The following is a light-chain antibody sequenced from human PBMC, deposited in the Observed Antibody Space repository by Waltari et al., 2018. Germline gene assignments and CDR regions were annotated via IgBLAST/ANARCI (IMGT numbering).Light chain of an antibody. CDR1: SSDVGFYDF. Sequence: QSALTQPASVSGSPGQSITISCTGTSSDVGFYDFVSWFQQHPGKAPTVMIYKVNNRPSGVSHRFSGSKSANTASLTISGLQAEDEADYYCSSYTRRSYWVFGGGTQLTVL. CDR3: SSYTRRSYWV. CDR2: KVN. J-gene: IGLJ3*02. V-gene: IGLV2-14*01.